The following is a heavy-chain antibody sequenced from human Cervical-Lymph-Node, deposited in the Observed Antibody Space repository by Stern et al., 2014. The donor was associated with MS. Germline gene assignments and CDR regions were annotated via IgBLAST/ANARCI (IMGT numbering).Heavy chain of an antibody. Sequence: VQLVESGPGLVKPSETLSLTCTVSGGSISSYYWSWIRQPPGKGLEWIGYIYYSGSTNYNPSLKSRVTISVDTSKKSFSLKLSSVTAADTAVYYCARGYCTNGVCPLDYWGQGTLVTVSA. D-gene: IGHD2-8*01. V-gene: IGHV4-59*01. CDR1: GGSISSYY. CDR3: ARGYCTNGVCPLDY. CDR2: IYYSGST. J-gene: IGHJ4*02.